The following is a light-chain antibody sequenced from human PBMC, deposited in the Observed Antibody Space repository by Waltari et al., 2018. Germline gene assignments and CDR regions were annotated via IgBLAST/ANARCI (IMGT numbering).Light chain of an antibody. CDR3: QQYYSDPLT. Sequence: AIRMTQSPSSFPASTGDRVTITCRASQHIAGYLAWYPQKPGKAPKLLIYAASTLQSGVPSRFSGSGSETDFTLTISCLQSEDFATYYCQQYYSDPLTFGGGTKVEIK. J-gene: IGKJ4*01. V-gene: IGKV1-8*01. CDR2: AAS. CDR1: QHIAGY.